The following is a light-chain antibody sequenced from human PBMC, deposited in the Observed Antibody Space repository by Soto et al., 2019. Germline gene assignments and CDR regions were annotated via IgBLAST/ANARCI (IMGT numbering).Light chain of an antibody. V-gene: IGLV2-14*01. J-gene: IGLJ3*02. CDR3: LSYTSAHTRV. CDR1: SSDVGGYKF. CDR2: EVN. Sequence: QSVLTQPASVSASPGQSITISCTGTSSDVGGYKFVSWYQHHPGKAPKLMIYEVNNRPSGVSNRFSGSKSGNTASLTISGLQTEDEADYYCLSYTSAHTRVFGGGTKLTVL.